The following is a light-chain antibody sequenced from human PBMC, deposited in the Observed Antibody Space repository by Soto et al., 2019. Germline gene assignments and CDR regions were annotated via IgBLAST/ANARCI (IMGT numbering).Light chain of an antibody. CDR1: QSISSR. V-gene: IGKV1-5*01. Sequence: DIQMTQSPSTLSASVGDRVAITCRASQSISSRLAWYQQKPGRAPKLLIYDASNLESGVPSRFSVSGSRTEFTLTISSLQPDDFATYYCQQYNSYSLTFGGGTKGEIK. CDR2: DAS. J-gene: IGKJ4*01. CDR3: QQYNSYSLT.